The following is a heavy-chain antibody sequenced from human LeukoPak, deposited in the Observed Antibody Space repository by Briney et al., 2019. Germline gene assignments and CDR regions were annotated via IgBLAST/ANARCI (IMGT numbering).Heavy chain of an antibody. V-gene: IGHV4-39*07. J-gene: IGHJ4*02. Sequence: SETLSLTCTVSGGSISSSSYYWGWIRQPPGKGLEWIGSIYYSGSTYYNPSLKSRVTMSVDTSKNQFSLKLSSVTAADTAVYYCARGWGGYVGYWGQGTLVTVSS. CDR3: ARGWGGYVGY. D-gene: IGHD5-12*01. CDR1: GGSISSSSYY. CDR2: IYYSGST.